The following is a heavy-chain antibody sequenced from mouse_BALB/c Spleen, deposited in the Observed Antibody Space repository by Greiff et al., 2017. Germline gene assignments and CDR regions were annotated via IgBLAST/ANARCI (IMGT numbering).Heavy chain of an antibody. CDR3: ARHSPIYYYGSSLYYFIY. D-gene: IGHD1-1*01. CDR1: GFTFSSYG. V-gene: IGHV5-6*01. CDR2: ISSGGSYT. J-gene: IGHJ2*01. Sequence: EVQVVESGGDLVKPGGSLKLSCAASGFTFSSYGMSSVRQTPHKRLVWVATISSGGSYTYYPDSVKGRFTISRDNAKNTLYLQMSSLKSEDTAMYYCARHSPIYYYGSSLYYFIYWGQGTTRTGYS.